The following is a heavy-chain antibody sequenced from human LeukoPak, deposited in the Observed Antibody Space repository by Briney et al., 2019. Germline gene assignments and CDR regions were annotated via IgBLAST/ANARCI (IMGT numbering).Heavy chain of an antibody. J-gene: IGHJ3*02. V-gene: IGHV4-59*08. CDR3: ARHVTISGPYDASDI. D-gene: IGHD5-24*01. CDR1: GGSIGYYY. Sequence: SETLSLTCFVSGGSIGYYYWSWIRQPPGKGLEWIGYIYYSGGTDYNPSLKSRVTISVDTSKNQFSLKLRSVTAADTAVYYCARHVTISGPYDASDIWGQGTMVTVSP. CDR2: IYYSGGT.